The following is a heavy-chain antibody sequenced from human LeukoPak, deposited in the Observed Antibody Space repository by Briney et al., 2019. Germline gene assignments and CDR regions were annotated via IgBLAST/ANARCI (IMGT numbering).Heavy chain of an antibody. CDR2: IYYSGST. D-gene: IGHD6-19*01. Sequence: SETLSFTCTVSGGSISSYYWSWIRPPPGKGLEWIGYIYYSGSTNYNPSLKSRVTISVDTSKNQFSLKLSSVTAADTAVYYCALTIAVAGLYYFVYWGQGTLVTVSS. CDR1: GGSISSYY. CDR3: ALTIAVAGLYYFVY. J-gene: IGHJ4*02. V-gene: IGHV4-59*01.